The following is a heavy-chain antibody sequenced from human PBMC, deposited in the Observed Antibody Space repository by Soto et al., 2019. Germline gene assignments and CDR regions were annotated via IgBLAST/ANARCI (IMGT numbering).Heavy chain of an antibody. J-gene: IGHJ6*02. CDR1: GFTFRNFV. CDR3: AREGVELYYFYCTDV. D-gene: IGHD1-7*01. CDR2: ISYDGGKK. V-gene: IGHV3-30-3*01. Sequence: GGSLRLSCAASGFTFRNFVMHWVRQAPGKGLEWVALISYDGGKKFYADSVKGRFTISRDKSENTLYLQMNSLTTEDTAVYYCAREGVELYYFYCTDVWGQETSVTVSS.